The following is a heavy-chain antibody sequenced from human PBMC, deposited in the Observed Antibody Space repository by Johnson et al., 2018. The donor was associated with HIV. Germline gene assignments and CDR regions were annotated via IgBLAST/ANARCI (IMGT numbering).Heavy chain of an antibody. CDR2: IKQAGSEK. CDR1: GFTFSSYW. J-gene: IGHJ3*02. Sequence: VQLVESGGGLVQPGGSLRLSCAASGFTFSSYWMSWVRQAPGKGLEWVANIKQAGSEKYYVAYVKGRFTISRDNAKNSRYLQRNSLRAEDTAVYYCARDLGVVGATTAFDIWGQGTMVTVSS. CDR3: ARDLGVVGATTAFDI. D-gene: IGHD1-26*01. V-gene: IGHV3-7*05.